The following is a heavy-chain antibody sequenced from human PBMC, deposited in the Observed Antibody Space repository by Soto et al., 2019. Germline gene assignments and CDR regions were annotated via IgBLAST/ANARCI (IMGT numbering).Heavy chain of an antibody. V-gene: IGHV4-39*01. J-gene: IGHJ5*02. CDR1: GGSISSSDYY. Sequence: SETLSLTCTVSGGSISSSDYYWGWIRQPPGKGVEWIGSIYYNGTTYYNPSLKSRVTISADRSKNQFSLRLGSVTAAYTAVYSCASHRHNPIFGPWSQGTLVTVSS. CDR3: ASHRHNPIFGP. D-gene: IGHD1-1*01. CDR2: IYYNGTT.